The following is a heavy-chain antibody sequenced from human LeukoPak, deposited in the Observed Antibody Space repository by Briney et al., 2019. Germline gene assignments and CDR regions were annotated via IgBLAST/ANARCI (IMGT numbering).Heavy chain of an antibody. CDR2: IYHSGST. D-gene: IGHD6-6*01. J-gene: IGHJ4*02. CDR3: ARSTYSSSFH. V-gene: IGHV4-59*12. Sequence: SETLSLTCTVSGGSTSSYYWSWIRQPPGKGLEWIGYIYHSGSTYYNPSLKSRVTISVDRSKNQFSLKLSSVTAADTAVYYCARSTYSSSFHWGRGTLVTVSS. CDR1: GGSTSSYY.